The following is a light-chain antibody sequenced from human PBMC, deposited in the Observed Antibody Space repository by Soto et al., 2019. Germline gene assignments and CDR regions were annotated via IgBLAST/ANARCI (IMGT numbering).Light chain of an antibody. Sequence: EIVLTQSPATLSLSPGERATLSCRASQSVSSYLAWYQQKPGQAPRLLIYDASNRAAGIPARFSGSGSGTDFTLTISSLEPEDFAIYYCQKRQYWPPNTFGQGTRLEIK. CDR2: DAS. CDR3: QKRQYWPPNT. CDR1: QSVSSY. V-gene: IGKV3-11*01. J-gene: IGKJ5*01.